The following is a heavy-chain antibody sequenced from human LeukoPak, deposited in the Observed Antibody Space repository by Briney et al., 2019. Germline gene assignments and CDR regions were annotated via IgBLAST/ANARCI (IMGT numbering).Heavy chain of an antibody. J-gene: IGHJ3*02. Sequence: GASVKVSCKASGYSFTSYGISWVRQAPGQGLEWMGWISAYNGNTNYAQKLLGRVTMTTDTSTSTAYMELRSLRSDDTAVYYCARVPTPDIVVVPAAIRSLIAFDIWGQGTMVTVSS. D-gene: IGHD2-2*02. CDR3: ARVPTPDIVVVPAAIRSLIAFDI. V-gene: IGHV1-18*01. CDR2: ISAYNGNT. CDR1: GYSFTSYG.